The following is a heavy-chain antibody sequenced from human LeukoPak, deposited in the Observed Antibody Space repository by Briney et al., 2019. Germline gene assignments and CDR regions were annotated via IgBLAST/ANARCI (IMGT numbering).Heavy chain of an antibody. V-gene: IGHV3-9*01. D-gene: IGHD4-17*01. J-gene: IGHJ4*02. CDR3: AKYGDYAYFDY. CDR2: ISWNSGSI. Sequence: PGRSLRLSCAASGFTFSSYAMHWVRQAPGKGLEWVSGISWNSGSIGYADSVKGRFTISRDNAKNSLYLQMNSLRAEDTAVYYCAKYGDYAYFDYWGQGTLVTVSS. CDR1: GFTFSSYA.